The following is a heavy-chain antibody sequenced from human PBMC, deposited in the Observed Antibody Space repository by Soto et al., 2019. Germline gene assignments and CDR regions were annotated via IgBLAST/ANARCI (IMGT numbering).Heavy chain of an antibody. D-gene: IGHD3-22*01. J-gene: IGHJ6*02. V-gene: IGHV1-2*02. CDR1: GYTFTDYY. CDR2: INPNTGGT. Sequence: QVHLVQSGAEVKKPGASVKVSCKASGYTFTDYYMHWVRQAPGQGLEWMGWINPNTGGTKYAQKFQGRVTRTRDTSISTAYMELSSLRSDDTAVYYCARDWYYFDSSGYSKPVYYYYYGLDVWGQGTTVTVS. CDR3: ARDWYYFDSSGYSKPVYYYYYGLDV.